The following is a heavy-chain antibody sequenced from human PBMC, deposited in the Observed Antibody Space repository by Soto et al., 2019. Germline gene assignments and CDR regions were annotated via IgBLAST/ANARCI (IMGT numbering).Heavy chain of an antibody. V-gene: IGHV4-59*08. CDR3: ARRYSSSLDF. J-gene: IGHJ4*02. Sequence: QVQLQESGPGLVKPSETLSLTCTVSGGSISSYYWSWIRQPPGKGLEWIGYIFYSGSTNYHPSLKSRVTISVDTSKTQFSLNLSSVTAADTAVYYCARRYSSSLDFWGQGTLVTVSS. CDR2: IFYSGST. D-gene: IGHD6-13*01. CDR1: GGSISSYY.